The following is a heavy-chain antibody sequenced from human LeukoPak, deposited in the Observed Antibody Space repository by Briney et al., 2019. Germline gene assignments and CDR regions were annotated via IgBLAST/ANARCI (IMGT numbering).Heavy chain of an antibody. CDR3: AIAWFGELSPYYYYYMDV. Sequence: EASVKVSCKASGGTFSNYAITWVRQAPGQGLEWMGWINPNSGGTNYAQKFQGRVTMTRDTSISTAYMELSRLRSDDTAVYYCAIAWFGELSPYYYYYMDVWGKGTTVTISS. V-gene: IGHV1-2*02. CDR1: GGTFSNYA. CDR2: INPNSGGT. D-gene: IGHD3-10*01. J-gene: IGHJ6*03.